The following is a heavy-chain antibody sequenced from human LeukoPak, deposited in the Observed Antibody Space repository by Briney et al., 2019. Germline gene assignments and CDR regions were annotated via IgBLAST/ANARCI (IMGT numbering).Heavy chain of an antibody. Sequence: ASVKVSCQASGYTFTSYYMHWVRQAPGQGLEWMGIINPSGGSTSYAQKFQGRVTMTRDTSTSTVYMELSSLRSEDTAVYYCARQPATVTPLTADDYFDYWGQGTLVTVSS. CDR1: GYTFTSYY. V-gene: IGHV1-46*01. J-gene: IGHJ4*02. CDR2: INPSGGST. D-gene: IGHD4-17*01. CDR3: ARQPATVTPLTADDYFDY.